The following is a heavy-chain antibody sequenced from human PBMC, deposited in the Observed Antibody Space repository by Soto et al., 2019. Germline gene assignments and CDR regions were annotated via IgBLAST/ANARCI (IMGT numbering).Heavy chain of an antibody. J-gene: IGHJ4*02. D-gene: IGHD2-15*01. CDR2: ISGDGDNR. CDR3: AREMAALNYFDY. V-gene: IGHV3-23*01. CDR1: GFVFSSYA. Sequence: PGGSLRLSCAASGFVFSSYAMSWVRQSPGKGLEWVSSISGDGDNRYYADSVKGRFTISRDNAKNTLYLQMNSLRAEDTAVYYCAREMAALNYFDYWGQGTLVTVSS.